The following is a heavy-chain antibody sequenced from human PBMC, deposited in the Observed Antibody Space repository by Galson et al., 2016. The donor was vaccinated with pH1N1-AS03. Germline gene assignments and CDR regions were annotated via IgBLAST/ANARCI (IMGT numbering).Heavy chain of an antibody. CDR1: GFSLTDYY. J-gene: IGHJ4*02. V-gene: IGHV3-11*01. D-gene: IGHD5-24*01. CDR3: ATTDGYNSYFDY. CDR2: ISSGGEAI. Sequence: SLRLSCAASGFSLTDYYINWIRQAPGKGLEWVAHISSGGEAIFYADSVKGRFTTSRDNAKSSVYLQIHSLRADDTAVYYCATTDGYNSYFDYWGLGTLVTVSP.